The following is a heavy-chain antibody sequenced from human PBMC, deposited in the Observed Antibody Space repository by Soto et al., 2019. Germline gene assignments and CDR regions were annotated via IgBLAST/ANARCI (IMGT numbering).Heavy chain of an antibody. CDR1: GGTFSDTV. D-gene: IGHD5-12*01. V-gene: IGHV1-69*01. J-gene: IGHJ5*01. CDR2: ITAIFGTLTP. CDR3: AAGIEVAFDS. Sequence: VQLVQAGAEVKKPGSPVKVSCKASGGTFSDTVISWVRESPGQGLEWMGGITAIFGTLTPSYAQKFQGRVTITADESASTAYMELSSLRSDATALYYCAAGIEVAFDSWGRGTLVTVSS.